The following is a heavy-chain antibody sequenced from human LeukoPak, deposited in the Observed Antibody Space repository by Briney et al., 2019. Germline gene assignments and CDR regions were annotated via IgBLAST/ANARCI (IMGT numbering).Heavy chain of an antibody. V-gene: IGHV3-21*01. J-gene: IGHJ6*03. CDR2: ISRSSDNI. Sequence: GGSLRLSCAASGFTFSSYGMTWVRQAPGKGLEWVSSISRSSDNIYYADSVKGRFTISRDNAKNSLYLQMNSLRAEDTAVYYCARESRGYDILTGKYHRGYYSYYMDVWGKGTTVTVSS. CDR3: ARESRGYDILTGKYHRGYYSYYMDV. CDR1: GFTFSSYG. D-gene: IGHD3-9*01.